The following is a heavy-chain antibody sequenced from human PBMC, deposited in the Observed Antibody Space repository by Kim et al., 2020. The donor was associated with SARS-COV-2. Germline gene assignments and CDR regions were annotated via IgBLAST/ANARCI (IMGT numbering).Heavy chain of an antibody. CDR1: GFTFRTYS. J-gene: IGHJ4*02. CDR2: ISDSGHYM. Sequence: GGSLRLSCAASGFTFRTYSMNWVRQAPGKGLERVSSISDSGHYMYYADSVKGRFTISRDNPNNSLFLQMNSLRAEDTAVYYCATGDYNSGADYWGQGTLVSVSS. D-gene: IGHD6-19*01. V-gene: IGHV3-21*01. CDR3: ATGDYNSGADY.